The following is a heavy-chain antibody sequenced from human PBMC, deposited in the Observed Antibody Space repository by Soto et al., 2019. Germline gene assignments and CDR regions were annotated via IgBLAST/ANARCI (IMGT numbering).Heavy chain of an antibody. V-gene: IGHV3-33*08. J-gene: IGHJ6*02. CDR2: IWYDGSNK. Sequence: GGSLRLSCSASGFTFSNYAMNWVRQAPGKGLEWVAVIWYDGSNKYYADSVKGRFTISRDNSKNTLYLQMNSLRAEDTAVYYCASSYGDVYYYYGMDVWGQGTTVTVSS. CDR1: GFTFSNYA. D-gene: IGHD4-17*01. CDR3: ASSYGDVYYYYGMDV.